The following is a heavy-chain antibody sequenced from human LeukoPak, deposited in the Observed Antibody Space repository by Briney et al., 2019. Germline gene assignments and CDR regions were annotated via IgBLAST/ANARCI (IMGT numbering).Heavy chain of an antibody. CDR2: IKQDGSEK. CDR1: GFTFSSYW. D-gene: IGHD5-18*01. J-gene: IGHJ4*02. CDR3: TRATWDTGNPFDY. V-gene: IGHV3-7*01. Sequence: PGGSLRLSCAASGFTFSSYWMSWVRQAPGKGLEWVANIKQDGSEKYYVDSVKGRFTISRDNAKNSLYLQMNSLRAEDTAVYYCTRATWDTGNPFDYWGQGTLVTVSS.